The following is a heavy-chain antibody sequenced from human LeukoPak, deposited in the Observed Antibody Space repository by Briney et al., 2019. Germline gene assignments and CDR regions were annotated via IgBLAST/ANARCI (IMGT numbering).Heavy chain of an antibody. Sequence: LSETLSLTCTASCGSISSGIYYWSWIRQPAGKGLEWIGRIYTSGSTNYNPPLKSRVTISVDTSKNQFSLKLSSVTAADTAVYYCARDRYYYYYMDVWGKGTTVTVSS. CDR2: IYTSGST. J-gene: IGHJ6*03. CDR3: ARDRYYYYYMDV. CDR1: CGSISSGIYY. V-gene: IGHV4-61*02.